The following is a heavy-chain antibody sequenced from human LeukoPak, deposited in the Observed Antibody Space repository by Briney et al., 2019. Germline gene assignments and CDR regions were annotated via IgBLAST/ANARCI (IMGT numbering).Heavy chain of an antibody. D-gene: IGHD2-15*01. V-gene: IGHV4-59*01. CDR3: ARAPGHYCSGGSCAMDAFDI. Sequence: SETLSLTCTVSGGSISSYYWSWIRQPPGKGLEWIGYIYYNGSTNYNPSLKSRVTISVDTSKNQFSLKLSSVTAADTAVYYCARAPGHYCSGGSCAMDAFDIWGQGTMVTVSS. CDR1: GGSISSYY. CDR2: IYYNGST. J-gene: IGHJ3*02.